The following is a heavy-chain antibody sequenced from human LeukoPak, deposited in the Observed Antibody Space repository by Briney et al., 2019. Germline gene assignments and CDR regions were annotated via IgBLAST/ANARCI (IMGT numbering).Heavy chain of an antibody. CDR3: ARDSPRYSSGWQFDY. D-gene: IGHD6-19*01. CDR1: GGTFSSYA. J-gene: IGHJ4*02. Sequence: SVKVSCKASGGTFSSYAISWVRQAPGQGLEWMGGIIPIFGTANYAQKFQGRVTITADESTSTAYMELSSLRSEDTAVYYCARDSPRYSSGWQFDYWGQGTLVTVSS. CDR2: IIPIFGTA. V-gene: IGHV1-69*13.